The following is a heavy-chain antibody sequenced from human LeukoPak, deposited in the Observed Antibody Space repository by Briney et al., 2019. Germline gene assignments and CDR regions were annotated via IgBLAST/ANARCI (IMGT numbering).Heavy chain of an antibody. J-gene: IGHJ4*02. CDR2: ISSSSSYI. CDR3: ARGGDIVVVVAATPTSFDY. CDR1: GFTFSSYA. V-gene: IGHV3-21*01. Sequence: SGGSLRLSCAASGFTFSSYAMSWVRQAPGKGLEWVSSISSSSSYIYYADSVKGRFTISRDNAKNSLYLQMNSLRAEDTAVYYCARGGDIVVVVAATPTSFDYWGQGTLVTVSS. D-gene: IGHD2-15*01.